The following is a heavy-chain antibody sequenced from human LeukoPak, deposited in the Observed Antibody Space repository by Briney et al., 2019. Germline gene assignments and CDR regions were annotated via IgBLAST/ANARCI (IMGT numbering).Heavy chain of an antibody. Sequence: GGSLRLSCAASGFTFSSYWMGWVRQPPGKGLEWVANIKQDGTEKYYVDSVKGRFTIARDNAKNSLYLQMNSLRDEDTAVFYCARMIMGAVDYWGQGTLVTVSS. V-gene: IGHV3-7*01. J-gene: IGHJ4*02. CDR2: IKQDGTEK. CDR3: ARMIMGAVDY. CDR1: GFTFSSYW. D-gene: IGHD1-26*01.